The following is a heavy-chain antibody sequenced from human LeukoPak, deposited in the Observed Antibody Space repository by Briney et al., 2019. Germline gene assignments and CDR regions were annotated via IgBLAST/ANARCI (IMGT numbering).Heavy chain of an antibody. CDR3: AKQGAVRQDYYMDV. CDR2: IIPIFGTP. D-gene: IGHD3-16*01. CDR1: GGSSSSYA. V-gene: IGHV1-69*06. J-gene: IGHJ6*03. Sequence: SVKVSCKASGGSSSSYAITWVRQAPGQGLEWMGRIIPIFGTPTYAQKFQGRVTITADMGSSTAYLELTSLTSEDTARYFCAKQGAVRQDYYMDVWGSGTTVTVSS.